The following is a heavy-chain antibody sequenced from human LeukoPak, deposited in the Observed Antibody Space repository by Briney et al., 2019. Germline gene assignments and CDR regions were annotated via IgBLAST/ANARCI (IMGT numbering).Heavy chain of an antibody. V-gene: IGHV4-38-2*02. J-gene: IGHJ6*03. D-gene: IGHD3-22*01. Sequence: SETLSLTCTVSGGSISTDSYWGWARQPPGNGLEWSGALYRNWDTYYNPSLKSRVTISLDPSKNQFSLRLNTVTAGDTAIYYCARAKRDYYDNSGYESYYNFTDVWGKGTTVTVSS. CDR1: GGSISTDSY. CDR3: ARAKRDYYDNSGYESYYNFTDV. CDR2: LYRNWDT.